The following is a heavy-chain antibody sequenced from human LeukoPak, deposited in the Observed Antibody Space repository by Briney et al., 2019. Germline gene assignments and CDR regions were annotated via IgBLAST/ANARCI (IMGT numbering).Heavy chain of an antibody. D-gene: IGHD4-17*01. Sequence: ASVKVSCKTSGYTFTDYDVHWVRQTPGQGLEWMGWINPNSASTNYAQRLQGRVTFTRDTSLSIAYMELSSQTSEDAAVYFCARGDFGETNTAFDVWGQGTLVAVSS. CDR1: GYTFTDYD. J-gene: IGHJ3*01. V-gene: IGHV1-8*03. CDR2: INPNSAST. CDR3: ARGDFGETNTAFDV.